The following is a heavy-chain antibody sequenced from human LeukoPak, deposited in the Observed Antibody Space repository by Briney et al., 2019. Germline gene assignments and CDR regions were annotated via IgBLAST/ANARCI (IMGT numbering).Heavy chain of an antibody. V-gene: IGHV3-9*01. D-gene: IGHD3-22*01. CDR1: GFTFDDYA. CDR3: ARDWATMIVVVADAFDI. Sequence: GGSLRLACAASGFTFDDYAMHWVRQAPGKGLEWVSGISWNSGSIGYADSVKGRFTISRDNAKNSLYLQMNSLRAEDTALYYCARDWATMIVVVADAFDIWGQGTMVTVSS. J-gene: IGHJ3*02. CDR2: ISWNSGSI.